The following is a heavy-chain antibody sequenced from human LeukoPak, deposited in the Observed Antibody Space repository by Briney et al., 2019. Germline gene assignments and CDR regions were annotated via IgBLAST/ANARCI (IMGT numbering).Heavy chain of an antibody. V-gene: IGHV1-69*04. CDR1: GYTFTSYG. J-gene: IGHJ6*02. D-gene: IGHD2-2*01. CDR2: IIPILGIA. Sequence: GASVKVSCKASGYTFTSYGISWVRQAPGQGLEWMGRIIPILGIANYAQKFQGRVTITADKSTSTAYMELSSLRSEDTAVYYCARDGSVPPNIVVVPAAIYYYYGMDVWGQGTTVTVSS. CDR3: ARDGSVPPNIVVVPAAIYYYYGMDV.